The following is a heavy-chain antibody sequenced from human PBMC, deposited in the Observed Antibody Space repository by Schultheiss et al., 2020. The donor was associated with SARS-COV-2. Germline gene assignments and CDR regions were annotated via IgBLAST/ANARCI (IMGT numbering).Heavy chain of an antibody. Sequence: ASVKVSCKASGYTFTSYDINWVRQATGQGLEWMGWMNPNSGNTGYAQKFQGRVTMTRNTSISTAYMELSSLRSEDTAVYYCAREWTSYGGYDYWGQGTLVTVSS. CDR1: GYTFTSYD. CDR2: MNPNSGNT. D-gene: IGHD5-12*01. CDR3: AREWTSYGGYDY. J-gene: IGHJ4*02. V-gene: IGHV1-8*01.